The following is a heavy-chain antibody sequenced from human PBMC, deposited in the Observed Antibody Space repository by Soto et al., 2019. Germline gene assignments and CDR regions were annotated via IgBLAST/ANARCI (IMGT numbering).Heavy chain of an antibody. CDR1: GGSISSSSYY. J-gene: IGHJ4*02. CDR3: ATIVGATLPFDY. CDR2: IYYSGST. D-gene: IGHD1-26*01. Sequence: QLQLQESGPGLVKPSETLSLTCTVSGGSISSSSYYWGWIRQPPGKGLEWIGSIYYSGSTYYNPSLKSRVTISVDTSKNQFSLKLSSVTAADTAVYYCATIVGATLPFDYWGQGTLVTVSS. V-gene: IGHV4-39*01.